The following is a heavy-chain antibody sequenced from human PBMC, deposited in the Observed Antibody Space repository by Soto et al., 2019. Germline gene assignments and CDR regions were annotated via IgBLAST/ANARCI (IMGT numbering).Heavy chain of an antibody. D-gene: IGHD3-10*01. CDR1: GFTFTSSA. CDR3: AAPPMVRGVIRSSNEWPFDI. V-gene: IGHV1-58*01. Sequence: ASVKVSCKASGFTFTSSAVQWVRQARGQRLEWIGWIVVGSGNTNYAQKFQERVTITRDMSTSTAYMELSSLRSEDTAVYYCAAPPMVRGVIRSSNEWPFDIWGQGIMVTVSS. CDR2: IVVGSGNT. J-gene: IGHJ3*02.